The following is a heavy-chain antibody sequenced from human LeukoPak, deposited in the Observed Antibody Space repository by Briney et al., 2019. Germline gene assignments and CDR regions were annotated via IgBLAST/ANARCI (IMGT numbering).Heavy chain of an antibody. CDR2: ISYDGSNK. Sequence: PGGSLRLSCAASGFTFSSYGMHWVRQAPGKGLEWVAVISYDGSNKYYADSVKGRFTISRDNSKNTLYLQMNSLRAEDTAVYYCARDQKLWSTTLDYWGQGTLVTVSS. V-gene: IGHV3-30*19. CDR1: GFTFSSYG. J-gene: IGHJ4*02. CDR3: ARDQKLWSTTLDY. D-gene: IGHD5-18*01.